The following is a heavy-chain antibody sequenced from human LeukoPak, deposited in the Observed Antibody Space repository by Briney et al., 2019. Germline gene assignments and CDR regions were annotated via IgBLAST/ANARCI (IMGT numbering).Heavy chain of an antibody. CDR3: ARARTMVRGAATSFDY. CDR2: YDGSNK. D-gene: IGHD3-10*01. J-gene: IGHJ4*02. V-gene: IGHV3-30*01. Sequence: YDGSNKYYADSVKGRFTISRDNSKNTLYLQMNSLRAADTAMYYCARARTMVRGAATSFDYWGQGTLVTVSS.